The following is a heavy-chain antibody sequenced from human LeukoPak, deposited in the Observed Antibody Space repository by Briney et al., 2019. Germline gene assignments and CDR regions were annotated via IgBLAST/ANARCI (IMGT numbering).Heavy chain of an antibody. CDR1: GFTFSSYS. V-gene: IGHV3-21*01. D-gene: IGHD4-17*01. CDR3: ARDPRTTVTDDY. Sequence: PGGSLRLSCAASGFTFSSYSMNWVRQAPGKGLEWVSSISSSSSYIYYADSVKGRFTISRDNAKNSLYLQMNSLRAEDTAVYYCARDPRTTVTDDYWGQGTLVTVSS. J-gene: IGHJ4*02. CDR2: ISSSSSYI.